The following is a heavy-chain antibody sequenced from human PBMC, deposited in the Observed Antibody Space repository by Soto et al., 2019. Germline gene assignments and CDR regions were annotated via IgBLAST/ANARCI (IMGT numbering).Heavy chain of an antibody. CDR1: CGSISSYY. Sequence: SETLSLTCTVSCGSISSYYWSWIRQPPGKGLEWIGYIYYSGSTNYNPSLKSRVTISVDTSKNQFSLKLSSVTAADTAVYYCARDNPGAAAGTGLDYWGQGTLVTVSS. D-gene: IGHD6-13*01. CDR3: ARDNPGAAAGTGLDY. J-gene: IGHJ4*02. V-gene: IGHV4-59*01. CDR2: IYYSGST.